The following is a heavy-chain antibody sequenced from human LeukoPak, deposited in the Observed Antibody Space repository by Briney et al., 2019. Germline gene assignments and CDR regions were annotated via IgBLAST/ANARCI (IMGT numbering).Heavy chain of an antibody. CDR3: VRGRDPRIMDV. CDR2: TYFKSKWYN. J-gene: IGHJ6*04. D-gene: IGHD2-15*01. Sequence: SQTLSLTCDISGDSVSTNSASWNWIRQSPLGGLEWLGRTYFKSKWYNDSAVSVKSRITINADTSKNQFSLQLNSVIPEDTAVYYCVRGRDPRIMDVWGKGTTVTVSS. CDR1: GDSVSTNSAS. V-gene: IGHV6-1*01.